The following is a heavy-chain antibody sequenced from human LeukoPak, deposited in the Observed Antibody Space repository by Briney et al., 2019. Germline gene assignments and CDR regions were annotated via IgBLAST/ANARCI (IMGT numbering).Heavy chain of an antibody. J-gene: IGHJ4*02. Sequence: PGGSLRLSCAASGFTVSSFYMSWVRQAPGKGLEWVSAISGSGGSTYYADSVKGRFTISRDNSKNTLYLQMNSLRAEDTAVYYCAKSDGLELEYYFDYWGQGTLVTVSS. CDR3: AKSDGLELEYYFDY. CDR1: GFTVSSFY. D-gene: IGHD1-1*01. CDR2: ISGSGGST. V-gene: IGHV3-23*01.